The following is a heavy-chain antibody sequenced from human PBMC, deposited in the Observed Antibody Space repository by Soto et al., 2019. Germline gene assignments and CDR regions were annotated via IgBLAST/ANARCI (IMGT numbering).Heavy chain of an antibody. J-gene: IGHJ4*02. CDR2: IYYSGST. V-gene: IGHV4-30-4*01. Sequence: QVQLQESGPGLVKPSQTLSLTCTVSGGSISSGDYYWSWIRQPPGKGLEWIGYIYYSGSTYYNPSLMSRVTISVDTSTNQFSLKLSSVTAADTAVYYCARFTSSLAYYFDYWGQGTLVTVSS. D-gene: IGHD6-13*01. CDR3: ARFTSSLAYYFDY. CDR1: GGSISSGDYY.